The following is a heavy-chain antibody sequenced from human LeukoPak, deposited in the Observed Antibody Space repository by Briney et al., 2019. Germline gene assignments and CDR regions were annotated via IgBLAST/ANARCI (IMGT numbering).Heavy chain of an antibody. CDR3: ARQPAGDYVSDY. CDR1: GGSISSSSYY. Sequence: KPSETLSLTCTVSGGSISSSSYYWGWLRQPPGKGLEWIGTMYYSGNTYYNPSLKSRVTISVDTSKNQISLKLSSVTAADTAVYYCARQPAGDYVSDYWGQGTLVTVSS. V-gene: IGHV4-39*01. CDR2: MYYSGNT. J-gene: IGHJ4*02. D-gene: IGHD4-17*01.